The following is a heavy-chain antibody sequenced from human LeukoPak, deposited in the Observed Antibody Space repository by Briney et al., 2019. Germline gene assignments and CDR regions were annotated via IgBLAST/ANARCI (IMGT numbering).Heavy chain of an antibody. CDR1: GFTFSSYS. CDR2: ISSSSSTI. CDR3: ARAMPYYYDSSAVDY. V-gene: IGHV3-48*01. J-gene: IGHJ4*02. D-gene: IGHD3-22*01. Sequence: GSLRLSCAASGFTFSSYSMNWVRQAPGKGLERVSYISSSSSTIYYADSVKGRFTISRDNAKNSLYLQMNSLRAEDTAVYYCARAMPYYYDSSAVDYWGQGTLVTVSS.